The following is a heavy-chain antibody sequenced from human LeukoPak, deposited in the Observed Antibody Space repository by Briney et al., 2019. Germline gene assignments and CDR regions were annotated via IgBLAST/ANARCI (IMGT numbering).Heavy chain of an antibody. D-gene: IGHD3-9*01. V-gene: IGHV3-23*01. CDR3: ARVEEGILTGYFDY. J-gene: IGHJ4*02. CDR2: ISESGAST. Sequence: PGGSLRLSCAASGFTFSSYVMSWVRQAPGKGLEWVSTISESGASTFYADSVKGRFPISRDNSKNTLYLEMNSLRAEDTAVYYCARVEEGILTGYFDYWGQGTLVTVSS. CDR1: GFTFSSYV.